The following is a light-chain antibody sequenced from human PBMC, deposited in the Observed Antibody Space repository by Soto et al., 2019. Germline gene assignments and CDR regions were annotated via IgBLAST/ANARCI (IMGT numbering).Light chain of an antibody. V-gene: IGKV1-5*03. Sequence: DIEMTQSPATMAASVGDRGTITCRASDGVMPCVALYQQKPGKAPKVLIYKASSLVSGVPSRFSGSASGTEFTLTISSLPPDDSATYYCQQYNSYPPTFGPGTKVDIK. J-gene: IGKJ1*01. CDR1: DGVMPC. CDR3: QQYNSYPPT. CDR2: KAS.